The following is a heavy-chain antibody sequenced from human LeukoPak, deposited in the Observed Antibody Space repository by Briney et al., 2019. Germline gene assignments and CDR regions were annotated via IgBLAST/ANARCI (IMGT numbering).Heavy chain of an antibody. Sequence: GGSLRLSCSASGFTFSSYAMHWVRQAPGKGLEYVSAISSNGGGTYYADSVKGRFTISRDNSKNTLYLQMSSLRAEDTAVYYCVKNGIYSSGWYGGYFDYWGQGTLVTVSS. CDR1: GFTFSSYA. D-gene: IGHD6-19*01. J-gene: IGHJ4*02. CDR3: VKNGIYSSGWYGGYFDY. CDR2: ISSNGGGT. V-gene: IGHV3-64D*09.